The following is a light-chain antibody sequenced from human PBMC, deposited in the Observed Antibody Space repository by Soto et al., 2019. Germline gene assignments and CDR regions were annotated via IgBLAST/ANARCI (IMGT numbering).Light chain of an antibody. Sequence: DIVMTQSPLSLPVTPGEPASISCRSSQSLLHSNGYNYLDWYLQKPGQSPQLLIYLGSNRASGVPDRFSGSVSGTDFPLRISRVEAEDVGVYYCMQALQTPVTFGGGTKVEIK. CDR1: QSLLHSNGYNY. J-gene: IGKJ4*01. V-gene: IGKV2-28*01. CDR2: LGS. CDR3: MQALQTPVT.